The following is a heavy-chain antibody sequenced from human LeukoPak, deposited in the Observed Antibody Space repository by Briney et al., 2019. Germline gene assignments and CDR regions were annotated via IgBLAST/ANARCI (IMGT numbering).Heavy chain of an antibody. CDR3: ARSIGSPQWVLYYYYMDV. CDR1: GDSVSSNSAA. CDR2: TYYRSKWYN. D-gene: IGHD1-26*01. Sequence: SQTLSLTCAISGDSVSSNSAAWNCIRQSPSRGLEWLGRTYYRSKWYNDYAVSVKSRITINPDTSKNQFSLQLNSVTPEDTAVYYCARSIGSPQWVLYYYYMDVWGKGTTVTISS. J-gene: IGHJ6*03. V-gene: IGHV6-1*01.